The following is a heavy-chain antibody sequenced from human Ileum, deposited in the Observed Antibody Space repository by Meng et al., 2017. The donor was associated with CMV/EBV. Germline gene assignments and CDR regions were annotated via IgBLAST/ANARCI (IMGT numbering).Heavy chain of an antibody. V-gene: IGHV3-23*03. CDR2: IYCGGSST. CDR1: GFTFSSYA. CDR3: ARTVGATPFDY. Sequence: GGSLRLSCAASGFTFSSYAMSWVRQAPGKGLEWVSVIYCGGSSTYYADSVKGRFTISRDNAENSLYLQMDGLKAEDTAVYYCARTVGATPFDYWGQGNLVTVSS. J-gene: IGHJ4*02. D-gene: IGHD1-26*01.